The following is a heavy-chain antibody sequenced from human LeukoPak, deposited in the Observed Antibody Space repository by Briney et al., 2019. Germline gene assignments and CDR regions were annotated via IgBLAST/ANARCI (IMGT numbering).Heavy chain of an antibody. CDR2: IYYSGST. J-gene: IGHJ3*02. D-gene: IGHD3-10*01. Sequence: PSETLSLTRTVSGGSISSYYWSWIRQPPGKGLEWIGYIYYSGSTNYNPSLKSRVTISVDTSKNQFSLKLSSVTAADTAVYYCARDRSYAFDIWGQGTMVTVSS. CDR1: GGSISSYY. CDR3: ARDRSYAFDI. V-gene: IGHV4-59*01.